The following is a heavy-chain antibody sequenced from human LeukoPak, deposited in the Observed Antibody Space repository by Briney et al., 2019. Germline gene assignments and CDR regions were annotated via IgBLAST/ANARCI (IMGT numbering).Heavy chain of an antibody. D-gene: IGHD3-10*01. Sequence: PSETLSLTCTVSGGSISSSSYYWGWIRQPPGKGLEWLGSIYYSGSTYYNPSLKSRVTISVDTSKNQFSLKLSSVTAADTAVYYCAREFRITMVREGGVDPWGQGTLVTVSS. CDR2: IYYSGST. CDR3: AREFRITMVREGGVDP. V-gene: IGHV4-39*07. J-gene: IGHJ5*02. CDR1: GGSISSSSYY.